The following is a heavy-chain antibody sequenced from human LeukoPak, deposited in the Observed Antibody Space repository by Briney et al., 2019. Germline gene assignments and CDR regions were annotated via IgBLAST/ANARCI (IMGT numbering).Heavy chain of an antibody. Sequence: GGSLRLSCAASGFTFSSYSMNWVRQAPGKGLEWVSYISSSSRTIYYADSVKGRFTISRDNAKNSLYLQMNSLRAEDTAVYYCARGGSYDILTGSSLYNWFDPWGQGTLVTVPS. CDR2: ISSSSRTI. CDR1: GFTFSSYS. V-gene: IGHV3-48*01. D-gene: IGHD3-9*01. CDR3: ARGGSYDILTGSSLYNWFDP. J-gene: IGHJ5*02.